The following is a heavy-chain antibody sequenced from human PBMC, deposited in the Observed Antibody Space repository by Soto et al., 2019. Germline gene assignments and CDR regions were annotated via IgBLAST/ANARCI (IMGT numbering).Heavy chain of an antibody. J-gene: IGHJ4*02. CDR3: ARMSDTYYVPDY. Sequence: QVQLQESGPRLVEASQTLSLTCTVSNASITSSGYYWSWVRQPPGKRLEWIGYIYYSGSTFYSPSLQGRLTMSVDTSKNQFSLTLRSVTAADTAVYHCARMSDTYYVPDYWGQGTLVTVSS. D-gene: IGHD1-26*01. CDR1: NASITSSGYY. V-gene: IGHV4-31*03. CDR2: IYYSGST.